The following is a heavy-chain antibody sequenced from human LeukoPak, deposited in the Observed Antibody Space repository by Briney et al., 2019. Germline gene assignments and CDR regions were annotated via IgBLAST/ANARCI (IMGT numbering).Heavy chain of an antibody. J-gene: IGHJ6*03. CDR1: GFTFSSYE. D-gene: IGHD2-15*01. CDR3: ARVLRYCSGGNCYSGGLGYMDV. V-gene: IGHV3-48*03. Sequence: GGSLRLSCAASGFTFSSYERNWVRQAPGKGREGVSSISRSGSTKYYADSVKGRFTISRDNAKNSLFLQMNSLRAEDTAVYYCARVLRYCSGGNCYSGGLGYMDVWGKGTTVTISS. CDR2: ISRSGSTK.